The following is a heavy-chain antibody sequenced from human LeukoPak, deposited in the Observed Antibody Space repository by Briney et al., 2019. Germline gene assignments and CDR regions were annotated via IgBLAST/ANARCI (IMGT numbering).Heavy chain of an antibody. Sequence: GGSLRLSCAASGFTFSSYDMTWVRQAPGRGLEWVSSIRPRGDNTYYGDSVKGRFTVSRDNSKNTVYLEMNNMRVDDTAVYYCARVAGWNWFDPWGQGTLVTVSS. J-gene: IGHJ5*02. CDR3: ARVAGWNWFDP. D-gene: IGHD6-19*01. CDR2: IRPRGDNT. CDR1: GFTFSSYD. V-gene: IGHV3-23*01.